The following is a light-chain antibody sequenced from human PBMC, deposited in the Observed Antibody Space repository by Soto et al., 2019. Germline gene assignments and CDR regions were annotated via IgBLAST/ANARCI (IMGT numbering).Light chain of an antibody. V-gene: IGKV1-27*01. CDR2: VAS. Sequence: DIQMTHSPSSLSASVGDRVTITCRASQGISNYLAWYQQQPGKVPKLLIYVASTLQSGVPSRFSGSGSGSDFTLTISSLQPEDVATYYCQKYNSAPWTYGQGTKVDIK. CDR1: QGISNY. CDR3: QKYNSAPWT. J-gene: IGKJ1*01.